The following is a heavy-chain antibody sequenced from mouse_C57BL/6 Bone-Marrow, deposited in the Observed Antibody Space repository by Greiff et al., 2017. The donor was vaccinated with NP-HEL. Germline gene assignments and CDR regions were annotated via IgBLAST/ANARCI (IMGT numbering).Heavy chain of an antibody. V-gene: IGHV1-82*01. J-gene: IGHJ1*03. CDR1: GYAFSSSW. CDR2: IYPGDGDT. CDR3: ARSLFYYYGSSWYFDV. D-gene: IGHD1-1*01. Sequence: VKLQESGPELVKPGASVKISCKASGYAFSSSWMNWVKQRPGKGLEWIGRIYPGDGDTNYNGKFKGKATLTADKSSSTAYMQLSSLTSEDSAVYFCARSLFYYYGSSWYFDVWGTGTTVTVSS.